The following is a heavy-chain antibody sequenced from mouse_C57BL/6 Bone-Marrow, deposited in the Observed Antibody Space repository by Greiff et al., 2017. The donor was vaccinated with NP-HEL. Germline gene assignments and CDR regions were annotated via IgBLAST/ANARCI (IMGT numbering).Heavy chain of an antibody. Sequence: EVQLVESGPGLVKPSQSLSLTCSVTGYSITSGYYWNWIRQFPGNKLEWMGYISYDGSNNYNPSLKNRISITRDPSKNQFFLKLNSVTTEDTATYYCARQLRPFDYWGQGTTLTVSS. CDR2: ISYDGSN. CDR1: GYSITSGYY. J-gene: IGHJ2*01. CDR3: ARQLRPFDY. D-gene: IGHD3-2*02. V-gene: IGHV3-6*01.